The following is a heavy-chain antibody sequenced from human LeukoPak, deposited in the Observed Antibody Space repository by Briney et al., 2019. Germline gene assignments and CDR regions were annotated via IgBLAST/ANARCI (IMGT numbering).Heavy chain of an antibody. V-gene: IGHV3-48*01. CDR3: ARVGYMVRGVRVGY. D-gene: IGHD3-10*01. Sequence: PGGSLRLSCAVSGFTFSSYSMNWVRQAPGKGLDWVSYISSSSATIYYADSVKGRFTISRDNSKNTLYLQMNSLRAEDTAVYYCARVGYMVRGVRVGYWGQGTLVTVPS. CDR2: ISSSSATI. J-gene: IGHJ4*02. CDR1: GFTFSSYS.